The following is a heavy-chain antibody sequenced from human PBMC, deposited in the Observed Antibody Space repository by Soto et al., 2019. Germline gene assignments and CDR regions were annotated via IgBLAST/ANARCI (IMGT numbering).Heavy chain of an antibody. CDR2: IIPIFGAA. D-gene: IGHD6-13*01. V-gene: IGHV1-69*06. J-gene: IGHJ3*02. CDR3: ARGGGAASAKDDAFDI. CDR1: GGTFSSYA. Sequence: QVQLVQSGAEVKKPGSSVKVSCKASGGTFSSYAISWVRQAPGQGLEWMGGIIPIFGAANYAQNFHGRVTITADKSTSTAYMELSSLRSEDTAVYYCARGGGAASAKDDAFDIWGQETMVTVSS.